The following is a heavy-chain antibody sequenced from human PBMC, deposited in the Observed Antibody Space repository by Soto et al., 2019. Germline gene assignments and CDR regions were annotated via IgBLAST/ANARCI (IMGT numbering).Heavy chain of an antibody. V-gene: IGHV4-59*01. Sequence: SETLSLTCTVSGGSISNYYWSWIRQPPGKGLEGIAYIYYTGSTNYNPSLKSRVTISIDTSKSQFSLKLSSVTAAGPAVYYCARGSTHYYYDSSGYFIDYWGQGTLVTVSS. J-gene: IGHJ4*02. CDR3: ARGSTHYYYDSSGYFIDY. CDR1: GGSISNYY. CDR2: IYYTGST. D-gene: IGHD3-22*01.